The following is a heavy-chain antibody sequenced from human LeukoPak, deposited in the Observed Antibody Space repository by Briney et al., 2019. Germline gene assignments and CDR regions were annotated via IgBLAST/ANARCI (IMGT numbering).Heavy chain of an antibody. J-gene: IGHJ6*03. CDR2: IYSSGST. V-gene: IGHV4-59*01. Sequence: SETMSLTCNVSGGSIRGYYWSWIRQPPGKGLEWIGYIYSSGSTNYNPSLKSRVTMSVDTSKNQFSLKVSSVTAADTAVYYCARVFDSGSQAYFYYMDVWGKGTTVTIFS. D-gene: IGHD3-10*01. CDR3: ARVFDSGSQAYFYYMDV. CDR1: GGSIRGYY.